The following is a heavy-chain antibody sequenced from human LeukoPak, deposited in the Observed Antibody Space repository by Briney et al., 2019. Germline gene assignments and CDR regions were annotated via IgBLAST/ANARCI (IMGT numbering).Heavy chain of an antibody. D-gene: IGHD3-10*01. Sequence: PSETLSLTCTVSCASITSRDFYWGWFRQPPGKGVEWSGSASGYYGGDSFYNTSLESRVTISIHTSKNQFSLNLSSVTAADTAVYYCARQGEIQQGSGSYYFDWWGQGTLVIVNS. CDR1: CASITSRDFY. CDR2: ASGYYGGDS. J-gene: IGHJ4*02. CDR3: ARQGEIQQGSGSYYFDW. V-gene: IGHV4-39*01.